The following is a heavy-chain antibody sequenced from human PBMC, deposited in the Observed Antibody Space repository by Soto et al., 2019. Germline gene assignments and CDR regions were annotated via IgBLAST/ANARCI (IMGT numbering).Heavy chain of an antibody. CDR2: ISYSGGT. D-gene: IGHD6-19*01. J-gene: IGHJ4*02. CDR1: GASISSYY. Sequence: QVQLQESGPGLVKPSETLSLTCTVSGASISSYYWSWIRQSPGKGLEWIGYISYSGGTNYNPSLRGRVTISRDTSKNQFSLKLNSLTAEDTAMYYCARGERLGLDYWGQGTLVTVSS. CDR3: ARGERLGLDY. V-gene: IGHV4-59*01.